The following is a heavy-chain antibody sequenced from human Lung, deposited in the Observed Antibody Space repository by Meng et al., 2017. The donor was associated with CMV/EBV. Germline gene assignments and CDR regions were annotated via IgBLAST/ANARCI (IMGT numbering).Heavy chain of an antibody. CDR3: ASRLRYYDFWGDYYTGDYYYYGMDV. J-gene: IGHJ6*02. V-gene: IGHV4-39*07. D-gene: IGHD3-3*01. CDR2: IYYSGST. CDR1: GGSISSSSYY. Sequence: LXCTVSGGSISSSSYYWGWIRQPPGKGLEWLGSIYYSGSTYYNPSLKSRVTISVDPSKNQFSLKLSSVTAADTAVYYCASRLRYYDFWGDYYTGDYYYYGMDVWXQGTMVTVSS.